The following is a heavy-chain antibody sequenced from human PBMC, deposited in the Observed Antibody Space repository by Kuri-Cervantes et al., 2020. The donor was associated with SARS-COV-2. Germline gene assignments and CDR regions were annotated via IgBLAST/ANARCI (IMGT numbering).Heavy chain of an antibody. J-gene: IGHJ6*03. D-gene: IGHD6-13*01. CDR2: IRYDGSNK. Sequence: LTCAASGFTFSSYGMHWVRQAPGKGLEWVAFIRYDGSNKYYADSVKGRFTISRDNSKNTLYLQMNSLRAEDTAVYYCAKLFGKAAAGNRYYYYYMDVWGEGTTVTVSS. CDR3: AKLFGKAAAGNRYYYYYMDV. V-gene: IGHV3-30*02. CDR1: GFTFSSYG.